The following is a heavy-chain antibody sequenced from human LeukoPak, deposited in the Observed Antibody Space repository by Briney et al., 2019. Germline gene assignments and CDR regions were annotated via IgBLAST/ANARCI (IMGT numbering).Heavy chain of an antibody. D-gene: IGHD5-24*01. CDR3: ARGSGDGYNYDY. V-gene: IGHV4-61*05. J-gene: IGHJ4*02. Sequence: KPSETLSLTCTVSGGSISSSSYYWGWIRQPPGKGLEWIGYIYYSGSTNYNPSLKSRVTISVDTSKNQFSLKLSSVTAADTAVYYCARGSGDGYNYDYWGQGTLVTVSS. CDR1: GGSISSSSYY. CDR2: IYYSGST.